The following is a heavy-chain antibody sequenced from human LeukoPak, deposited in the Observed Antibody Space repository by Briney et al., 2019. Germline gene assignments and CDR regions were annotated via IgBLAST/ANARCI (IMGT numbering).Heavy chain of an antibody. V-gene: IGHV4-4*07. J-gene: IGHJ4*02. CDR1: GGSIGSYY. CDR3: ARDRYYYYGSGSYYLFDY. D-gene: IGHD3-10*01. Sequence: SETLSLTCTVSGGSIGSYYWTWIRQPAGKGLEWIGRIYTSGSTNYNPSLKSRVTMSVDTSKNQFSLKLSSVTAADTAVYYCARDRYYYYGSGSYYLFDYWGQGTLVTVSS. CDR2: IYTSGST.